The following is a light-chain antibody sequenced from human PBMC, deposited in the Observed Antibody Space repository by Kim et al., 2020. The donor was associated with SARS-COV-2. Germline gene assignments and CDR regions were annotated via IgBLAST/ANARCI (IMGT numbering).Light chain of an antibody. CDR2: YDD. CDR3: AAWDDSLNGYV. V-gene: IGLV1-36*01. Sequence: RQRVTIPCSGSSSNIGNNAVNWYQQLPGKAPKLLIYYDDLLPSGVSDRFSGSKSGTSASLAISGLQSEDEADYYCAAWDDSLNGYVFGTGTKVTVL. J-gene: IGLJ1*01. CDR1: SSNIGNNA.